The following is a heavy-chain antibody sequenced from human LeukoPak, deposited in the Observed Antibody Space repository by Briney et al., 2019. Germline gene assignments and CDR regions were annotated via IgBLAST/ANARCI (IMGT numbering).Heavy chain of an antibody. J-gene: IGHJ2*01. Sequence: GTPLRPSCVASGLTFRNYGFHWVRQAPGKGLEWVAIIYSGGGTTKYFAESVKDRFTITRDDSRDTLYLQMNSLRAEDRAVYYCVVILVPGGVWHFDLWGRGTLVTVSS. CDR2: IYSGGGTTK. CDR3: VVILVPGGVWHFDL. D-gene: IGHD2-2*01. V-gene: IGHV3-33*03. CDR1: GLTFRNYG.